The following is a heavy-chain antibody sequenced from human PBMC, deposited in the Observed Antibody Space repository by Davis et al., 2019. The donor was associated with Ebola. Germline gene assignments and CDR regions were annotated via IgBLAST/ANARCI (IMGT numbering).Heavy chain of an antibody. J-gene: IGHJ6*04. V-gene: IGHV1-69*13. D-gene: IGHD6-13*01. CDR3: ARTYSGSRIIMDV. Sequence: AASVKVSCKAAGGTLRTHGMSWVRQAPGQGLEWMGGIIPVFGTTDYAPRFQGRVTITADESTSTAYMEVTSLRSDDTAVYYCARTYSGSRIIMDVWGKGTTVTVSS. CDR2: IIPVFGTT. CDR1: GGTLRTHG.